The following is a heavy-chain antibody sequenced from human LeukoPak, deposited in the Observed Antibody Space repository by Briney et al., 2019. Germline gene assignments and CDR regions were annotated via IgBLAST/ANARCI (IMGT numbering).Heavy chain of an antibody. V-gene: IGHV3-11*04. Sequence: GGSLRLSCAASGFTFSDYYMSWIRQAPGKGLEWVSYISSSGSTIYYADSVKGRFTISRDNSKSTLSLQMNSLRAEDTGVYYCARPYYSSAYYGDAFDIWGQGTMVTVSS. CDR1: GFTFSDYY. J-gene: IGHJ3*02. CDR3: ARPYYSSAYYGDAFDI. CDR2: ISSSGSTI. D-gene: IGHD3-22*01.